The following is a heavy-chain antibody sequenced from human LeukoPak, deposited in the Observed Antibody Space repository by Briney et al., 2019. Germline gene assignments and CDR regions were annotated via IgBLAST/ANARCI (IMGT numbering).Heavy chain of an antibody. D-gene: IGHD1-26*01. V-gene: IGHV3-53*01. Sequence: GGSLRLSCTVSGFTVSSNSMSWVRQAPGKGLEWVSFIYSSVTHYSDSVKGRFTISRDNAKNSLYLQMNSLRAEDTAVYYCARAVRGATGTTWFDYWGQGTLVTVSS. CDR3: ARAVRGATGTTWFDY. CDR1: GFTVSSNS. CDR2: IYSSVT. J-gene: IGHJ4*02.